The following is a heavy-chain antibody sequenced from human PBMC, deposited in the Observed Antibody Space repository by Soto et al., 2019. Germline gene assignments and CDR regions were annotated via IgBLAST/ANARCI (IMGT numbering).Heavy chain of an antibody. J-gene: IGHJ6*02. CDR1: GGSTSSYY. V-gene: IGHV4-4*07. CDR2: IYTSGST. D-gene: IGHD3-16*01. Sequence: PSETLSLTCTVSGGSTSSYYWSWIRQPAGKGLEWIGRIYTSGSTNYNPSLRSRVTMSVDTSKNQFSLKLSSVTAADTAVYYCARGGGLARAFYYYYGMDVWGQGTTVTVSS. CDR3: ARGGGLARAFYYYYGMDV.